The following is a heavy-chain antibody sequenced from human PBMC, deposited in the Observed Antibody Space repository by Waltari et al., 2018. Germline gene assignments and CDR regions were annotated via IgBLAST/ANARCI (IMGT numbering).Heavy chain of an antibody. CDR1: GFTFSSYA. V-gene: IGHV3-23*01. J-gene: IGHJ4*02. CDR3: AKGRVPAAAIYYFDT. CDR2: ISGTGGSA. D-gene: IGHD2-2*01. Sequence: EVQLLESGGGLVQPGGSLGLSCAASGFTFSSYALIWVRQAPGKGPEWVSAISGTGGSAYSADSVKGRFTISRDNSENTLYLQMNSLRVEDTAMYYCAKGRVPAAAIYYFDTWGQGTLVTVSS.